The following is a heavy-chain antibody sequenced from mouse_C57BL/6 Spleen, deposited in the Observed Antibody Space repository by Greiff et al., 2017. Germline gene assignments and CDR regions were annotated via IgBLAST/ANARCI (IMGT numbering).Heavy chain of an antibody. CDR3: SRAYYDYDSYYAMDY. CDR2: IYPGSGNT. D-gene: IGHD2-4*01. Sequence: QVQLQQSGAELVRPGASVKLSCKASGYTFTDYYINWVKQRPGQGLEWIARIYPGSGNTYYNEKFKGKATLTAEKSSSTAYMQLSSLTSEDSAVYFCSRAYYDYDSYYAMDYGGQGTSVTVSS. J-gene: IGHJ4*01. CDR1: GYTFTDYY. V-gene: IGHV1-76*01.